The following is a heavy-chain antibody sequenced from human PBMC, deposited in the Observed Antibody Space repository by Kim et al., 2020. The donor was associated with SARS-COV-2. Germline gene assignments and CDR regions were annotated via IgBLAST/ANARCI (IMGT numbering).Heavy chain of an antibody. J-gene: IGHJ4*02. CDR3: TRRAAGWGFFDY. D-gene: IGHD6-19*01. CDR2: T. Sequence: TFFADSVKCRFTISRDNSQNTVFLQMNSLRVEDTALYYCTRRAAGWGFFDYWGQGIQVTVSS. V-gene: IGHV3-23*01.